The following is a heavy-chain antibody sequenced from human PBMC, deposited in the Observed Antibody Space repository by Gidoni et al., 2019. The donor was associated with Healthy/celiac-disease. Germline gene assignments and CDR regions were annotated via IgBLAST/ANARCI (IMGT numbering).Heavy chain of an antibody. CDR2: IKSKTDGGTT. Sequence: EVPLVACGGRLVSPGGSLRLSWAAPGFTCSNACMGWGRQAPVKGLEGVGRIKSKTDGGTTDYAAPVKGIFTSSRDDSNNTLNRQMNSLKTEYTAVYYCTTAVHPVAGKFDYWGQGTLVTVSS. D-gene: IGHD6-19*01. V-gene: IGHV3-15*01. J-gene: IGHJ4*02. CDR1: GFTCSNAC. CDR3: TTAVHPVAGKFDY.